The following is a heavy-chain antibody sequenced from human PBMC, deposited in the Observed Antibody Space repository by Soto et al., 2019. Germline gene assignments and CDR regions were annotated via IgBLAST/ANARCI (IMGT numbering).Heavy chain of an antibody. Sequence: GGSLRLSCAASGFTFSNAWMSWVRQAPGKGLEWVGRIKSKTDGGTTDYAAPVKGRFTISRDDSKNTLYLKMNSLKTEDTALYYCTTEVYSSGWYVNAFDIWGQGTMVTVSS. CDR2: IKSKTDGGTT. J-gene: IGHJ3*02. V-gene: IGHV3-15*01. CDR1: GFTFSNAW. CDR3: TTEVYSSGWYVNAFDI. D-gene: IGHD6-19*01.